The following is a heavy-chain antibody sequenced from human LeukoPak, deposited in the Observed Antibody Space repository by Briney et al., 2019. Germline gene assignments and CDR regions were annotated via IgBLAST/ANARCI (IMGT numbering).Heavy chain of an antibody. J-gene: IGHJ6*03. CDR1: GFTFSSYE. CDR2: ISTSGSTE. V-gene: IGHV3-48*03. CDR3: ARDATTAVGWVYMDV. D-gene: IGHD6-13*01. Sequence: GGSLRLSCAASGFTFSSYEMNWVRQAPGKGLEWLSHISTSGSTEYYANSVKGRFTISRDNAKNSVYLQMNSLTADDTGLYYCARDATTAVGWVYMDVWGKGTTVTISS.